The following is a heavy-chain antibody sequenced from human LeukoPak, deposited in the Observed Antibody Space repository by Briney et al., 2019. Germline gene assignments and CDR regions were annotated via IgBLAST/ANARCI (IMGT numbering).Heavy chain of an antibody. D-gene: IGHD3-22*01. J-gene: IGHJ3*02. Sequence: GESLKISCKGSGYSFTSYWIGWVRQMPGKGLEWKGIIYPGDSDTRYSPSFQGQVTISADKSISTAYLQWSSLKASDTAMYYCARLLRNYYDSSGYHDAFDIWGQGTMVTVSS. CDR1: GYSFTSYW. CDR3: ARLLRNYYDSSGYHDAFDI. V-gene: IGHV5-51*03. CDR2: IYPGDSDT.